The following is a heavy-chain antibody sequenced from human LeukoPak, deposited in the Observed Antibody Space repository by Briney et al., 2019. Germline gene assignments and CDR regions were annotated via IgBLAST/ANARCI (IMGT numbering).Heavy chain of an antibody. CDR3: ARGYCTTANCYPAGWFDP. J-gene: IGHJ5*02. D-gene: IGHD2-2*01. V-gene: IGHV1-2*02. CDR1: GFTFTAYY. Sequence: ASVKVSCKASGFTFTAYYIHWVRQAPGQGLEWMGWINPNNGGTNYAKRFQDRVTMTRDTSISTAYMELSGLRSDDTAVYYCARGYCTTANCYPAGWFDPWAQGTLVTVSS. CDR2: INPNNGGT.